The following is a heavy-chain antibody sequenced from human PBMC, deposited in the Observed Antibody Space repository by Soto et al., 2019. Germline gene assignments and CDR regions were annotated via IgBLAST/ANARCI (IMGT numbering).Heavy chain of an antibody. CDR3: ASGYSYGNSDNEDYYYGMDV. D-gene: IGHD5-18*01. Sequence: QVQLVQSGAAVKKPGTSVKVSCKASAYTFSSHGISWVRQAPGQGLEWMGWISAYNGNTKYAQKLQGRVTMTTDTSTATAYMELRSLRSDDTAVYYCASGYSYGNSDNEDYYYGMDVWGQGTTVTVSS. J-gene: IGHJ6*02. CDR2: ISAYNGNT. V-gene: IGHV1-18*01. CDR1: AYTFSSHG.